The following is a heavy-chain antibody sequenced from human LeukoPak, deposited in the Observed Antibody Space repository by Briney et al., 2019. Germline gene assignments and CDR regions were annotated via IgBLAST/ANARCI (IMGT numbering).Heavy chain of an antibody. Sequence: GGSLRLSCSASGFSLSSYSMNWVRQAPGKGLEWVSCITSTSRQYYADSVKGRFSISKDNAQNSVYLQVNSLRVDDTAVFYCARSRSPLTWASAFDVWGQGTLVTVSS. V-gene: IGHV3-21*03. J-gene: IGHJ3*01. CDR2: ITSTSRQ. D-gene: IGHD3-16*02. CDR3: ARSRSPLTWASAFDV. CDR1: GFSLSSYS.